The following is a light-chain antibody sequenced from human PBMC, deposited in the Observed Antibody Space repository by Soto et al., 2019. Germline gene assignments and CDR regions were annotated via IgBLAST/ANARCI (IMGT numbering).Light chain of an antibody. CDR2: NAF. J-gene: IGKJ4*01. Sequence: EIVMTQSPATLSVSPGEGVTLSCRASQGVGITLAWYQQKPGQTPRLLIYNAFTRDTGIPARFSGSGSGTEFTLTINSLQSEDSAVYYCQRYNDWPLTFGGGTKVEVK. V-gene: IGKV3-15*01. CDR3: QRYNDWPLT. CDR1: QGVGIT.